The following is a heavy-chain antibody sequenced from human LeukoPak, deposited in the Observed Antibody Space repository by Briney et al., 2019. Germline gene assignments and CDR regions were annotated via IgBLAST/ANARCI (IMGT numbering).Heavy chain of an antibody. CDR1: GFTFSSYS. J-gene: IGHJ6*02. CDR2: ISSSSSYI. CDR3: ARDPYGDYYYYYYGMDV. D-gene: IGHD4-17*01. V-gene: IGHV3-21*01. Sequence: GGSLRLSCAASGFTFSSYSMNWVRQAPGKGLEWVSSISSSSSYIYYADSVKGRFTISRDNAKNSLYLQMNSLRAEDTAVYYCARDPYGDYYYYYYGMDVWGQGTTVTVSS.